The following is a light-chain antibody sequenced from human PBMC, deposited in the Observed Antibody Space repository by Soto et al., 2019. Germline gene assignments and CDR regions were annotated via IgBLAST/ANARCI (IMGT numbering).Light chain of an antibody. Sequence: QSALTQPASVSGSPGQSITISCTGTSSDVGGYNHVSWYQQHPGKAPKLMIYDVSNRPSGVSNRFSGSKSGSTASLTISGLQAEDEADYYCSSYTSSSTVVFGGGTKLTVL. CDR3: SSYTSSSTVV. J-gene: IGLJ2*01. CDR2: DVS. V-gene: IGLV2-14*01. CDR1: SSDVGGYNH.